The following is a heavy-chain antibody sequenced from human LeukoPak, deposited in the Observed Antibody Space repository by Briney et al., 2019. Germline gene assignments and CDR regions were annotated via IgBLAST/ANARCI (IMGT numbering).Heavy chain of an antibody. CDR2: IYSGGSI. CDR1: GFTVSSNY. Sequence: PGGSLRLSCAASGFTVSSNYMSWVRQAPGKGLEWVSVIYSGGSIYYADSVKGRFTISRDNSKNTLYLQMNSLRAEDTAVYYCARDSPPYYDSSGVWGQGTLVTVSS. D-gene: IGHD3-22*01. J-gene: IGHJ4*02. CDR3: ARDSPPYYDSSGV. V-gene: IGHV3-66*01.